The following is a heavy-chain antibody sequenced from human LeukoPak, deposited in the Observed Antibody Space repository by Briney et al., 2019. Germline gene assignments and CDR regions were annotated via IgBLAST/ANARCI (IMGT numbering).Heavy chain of an antibody. CDR3: ASFPYCTNGVCSPRGGFDP. CDR1: GGSISSGSYY. CDR2: IYTSGST. V-gene: IGHV4-61*02. D-gene: IGHD2-8*01. Sequence: PSETLSLTCTVSGGSISSGSYYWSWIRQPAGKGLEWIGRIYTSGSTDYNPSLKSRVTMSVDTSKNQFSLKLSSVTAADTAVYYCASFPYCTNGVCSPRGGFDPWGQGTLVTVSS. J-gene: IGHJ5*02.